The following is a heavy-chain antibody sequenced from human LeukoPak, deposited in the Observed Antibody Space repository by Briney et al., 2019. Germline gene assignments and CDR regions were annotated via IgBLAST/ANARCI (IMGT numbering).Heavy chain of an antibody. CDR1: GGPISSYY. Sequence: SETLSLTCTVSGGPISSYYWSWIRQPPGKGLEWIGYIYYSGSTNYNPSLKSRVTISVDTSKNQFSLKLSSVTAADTAVYYCARAPPTMVWGVIDPFDYWGQGTLVTVSS. CDR3: ARAPPTMVWGVIDPFDY. CDR2: IYYSGST. J-gene: IGHJ4*02. D-gene: IGHD3-10*01. V-gene: IGHV4-59*01.